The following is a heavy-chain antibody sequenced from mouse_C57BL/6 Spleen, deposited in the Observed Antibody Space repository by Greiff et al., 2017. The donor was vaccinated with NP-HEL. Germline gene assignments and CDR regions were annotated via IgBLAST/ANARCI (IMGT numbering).Heavy chain of an antibody. CDR3: AIYDYDGYAMDY. D-gene: IGHD2-4*01. CDR1: GFTFSSYA. J-gene: IGHJ4*01. V-gene: IGHV5-4*01. Sequence: EVQGVESGGGLVKPGGSLKLSCAASGFTFSSYAMSWVRQTPEKRLEWVATISDGGSYTYYPDNVKGRFTISRDNAKNNLYLQMSHLKSEDTAMYYCAIYDYDGYAMDYWGQGTSVTVSS. CDR2: ISDGGSYT.